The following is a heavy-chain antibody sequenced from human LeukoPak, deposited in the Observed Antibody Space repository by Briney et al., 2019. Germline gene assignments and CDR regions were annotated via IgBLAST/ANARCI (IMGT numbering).Heavy chain of an antibody. CDR1: GFTVSSNY. J-gene: IGHJ2*01. Sequence: PGGSLRLSCAASGFTVSSNYMSWVRQAPGKGLEWVSVIYSGGSTYYADSVKGRFTISRDNSKNTLYLQMNSLRAEDTAVYYCAREKGMDTDMVTSQGYFDLWGRGTLVTVSS. V-gene: IGHV3-66*01. D-gene: IGHD5-18*01. CDR2: IYSGGST. CDR3: AREKGMDTDMVTSQGYFDL.